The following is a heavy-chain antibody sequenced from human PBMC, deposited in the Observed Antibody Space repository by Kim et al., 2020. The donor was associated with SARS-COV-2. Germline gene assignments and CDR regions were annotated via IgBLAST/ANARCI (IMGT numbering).Heavy chain of an antibody. Sequence: SVKVSCKASGGTFSSYAISWVRQAPGQGLEWMGGIIPIFGTANYAQKFQGRVTITADESTSTAYMELSSLRSEDTAVYYCARPAPYCSSTSCSTSMDVWGQGTTVTVSS. D-gene: IGHD2-2*01. CDR1: GGTFSSYA. CDR3: ARPAPYCSSTSCSTSMDV. J-gene: IGHJ6*02. CDR2: IIPIFGTA. V-gene: IGHV1-69*13.